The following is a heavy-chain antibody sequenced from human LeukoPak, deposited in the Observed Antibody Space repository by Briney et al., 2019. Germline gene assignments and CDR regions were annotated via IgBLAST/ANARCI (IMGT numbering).Heavy chain of an antibody. CDR3: ARHRIAAADDAFEI. CDR1: GGSISTSSYY. J-gene: IGHJ3*02. CDR2: IYYSGST. V-gene: IGHV4-39*01. Sequence: SETLSLTCTVSGGSISTSSYYWGWIRQPPGKGLEWIGTIYYSGSTYYNPSLKSRVTISVDTSKNLFSLKLSSATAADTALYYCARHRIAAADDAFEIWGQGTKVTVSS. D-gene: IGHD6-13*01.